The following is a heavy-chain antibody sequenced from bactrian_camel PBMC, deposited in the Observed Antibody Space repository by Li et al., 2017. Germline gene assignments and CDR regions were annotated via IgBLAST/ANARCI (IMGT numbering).Heavy chain of an antibody. J-gene: IGHJ4*01. V-gene: IGHV3S26*01. CDR2: IDGDGRS. D-gene: IGHD7*01. CDR3: AARTAWWPALNPDIMNY. Sequence: HVQLVESGGGSVQAGESLTLACATVVETIRRPCMAWFRQVSGREREGVAAIDGDGRSTYADSVKGLFTISKDFANNLLFLQMVNLKPEDTAMYYCAARTAWWPALNPDIMNYWGQGTQVTVS. CDR1: VETIRRPC.